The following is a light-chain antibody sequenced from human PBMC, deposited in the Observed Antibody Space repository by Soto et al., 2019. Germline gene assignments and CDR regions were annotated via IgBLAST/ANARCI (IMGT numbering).Light chain of an antibody. Sequence: EIVLTQSPATLSLSPGARAPLSCRASQSVSSYLAWYQQKPGQAPRLLIYDASNRATGIPARFSGSGSGTDFTLTISSLEPEDFAVYYCQQRSNWPPWTFGQGTRWIS. CDR1: QSVSSY. CDR3: QQRSNWPPWT. V-gene: IGKV3-11*01. CDR2: DAS. J-gene: IGKJ1*01.